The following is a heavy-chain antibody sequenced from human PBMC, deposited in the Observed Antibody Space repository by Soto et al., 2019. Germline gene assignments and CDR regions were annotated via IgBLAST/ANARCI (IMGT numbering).Heavy chain of an antibody. CDR2: MNPNSGNT. D-gene: IGHD6-13*01. CDR1: GYTFTSHE. V-gene: IGHV1-8*01. J-gene: IGHJ1*01. Sequence: QVQLVQSGAEVKKPGASVKVSCKASGYTFTSHEINLVRQATGQGLEWVGWMNPNSGNTGYAQKFQGRVTMTRNSSIRTAYMELGSLRSEDTSVYYCAGGLGCSWYWGGQGTLVTVSS. CDR3: AGGLGCSWYW.